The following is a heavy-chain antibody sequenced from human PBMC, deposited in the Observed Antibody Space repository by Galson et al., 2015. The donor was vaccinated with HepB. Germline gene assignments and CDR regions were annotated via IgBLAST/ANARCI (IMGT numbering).Heavy chain of an antibody. D-gene: IGHD6-25*01. CDR2: ISAGSTGR. CDR3: ARNPASYDYYNMDV. CDR1: GFSFSSHS. V-gene: IGHV3-21*06. Sequence: SLRLSCAASGFSFSSHSMCWVRQAPGEGLEWVAYISAGSTGRYYGASVRGRFTISRDNAKNSVYLHMNNLRAEDTAVYYCARNPASYDYYNMDVWGRGTMVTVSS. J-gene: IGHJ6*02.